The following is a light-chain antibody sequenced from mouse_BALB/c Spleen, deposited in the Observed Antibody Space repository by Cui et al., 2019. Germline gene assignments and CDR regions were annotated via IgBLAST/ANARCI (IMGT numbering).Light chain of an antibody. J-gene: IGKJ4*01. V-gene: IGKV12-46*01. CDR1: ENIYSN. CDR2: AAT. CDR3: QHFWGTPLT. Sequence: DIQMTQSPASLSVSVGETVTITCRASENIYSNLAWYQQKQGKSPQLLVYAATNLADGVPSRFSGSGSGTQYSLKINSLQSEDFGSYYCQHFWGTPLTLGSGTKLEIK.